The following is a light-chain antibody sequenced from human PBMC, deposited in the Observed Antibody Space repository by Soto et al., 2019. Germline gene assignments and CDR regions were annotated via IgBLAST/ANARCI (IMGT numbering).Light chain of an antibody. V-gene: IGKV3-20*01. CDR2: GAS. CDR3: HQYGSSPLT. CDR1: QSVSSNF. J-gene: IGKJ1*01. Sequence: EIVLTQSPGTLSLSPGDRATLSCRASQSVSSNFLAWYQQKPGQAPRLLIYGASIRATGIPDRFSGSGSGTDFTLTIMRLEPEDFAMYFCHQYGSSPLTFGQGTKVEIK.